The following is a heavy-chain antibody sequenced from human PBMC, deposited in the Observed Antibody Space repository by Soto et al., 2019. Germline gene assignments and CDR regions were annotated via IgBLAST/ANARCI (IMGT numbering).Heavy chain of an antibody. V-gene: IGHV3-23*01. CDR3: AKGKISTTTYTSFDA. Sequence: GCLRLSCAAFRPSSSRYAMSCDRQPPGEGLEWISTFSGPGGGTYYADSVKGRFTISRDNFKCSLFLQMSSLRAEDTAVYCCAKGKISTTTYTSFDAWGQGTLVTVSS. CDR1: RPSSSRYA. J-gene: IGHJ5*02. CDR2: FSGPGGGT. D-gene: IGHD1-26*01.